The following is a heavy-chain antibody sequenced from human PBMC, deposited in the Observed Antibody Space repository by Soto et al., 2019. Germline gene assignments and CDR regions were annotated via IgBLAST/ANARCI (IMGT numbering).Heavy chain of an antibody. CDR3: ARHGLLWFGEAGLQPWAGNWFDP. D-gene: IGHD3-10*01. Sequence: QVQLQESGPGLVKPSETLSLTCTVSGGSISSYYWSWIRQPPGKGLEWIGYIYYSGSTNYNPSLKSRVTISVDTSKNQFSLKLRSVTAADTAVYYCARHGLLWFGEAGLQPWAGNWFDPWGQGTLVTVSS. CDR1: GGSISSYY. CDR2: IYYSGST. J-gene: IGHJ5*02. V-gene: IGHV4-59*01.